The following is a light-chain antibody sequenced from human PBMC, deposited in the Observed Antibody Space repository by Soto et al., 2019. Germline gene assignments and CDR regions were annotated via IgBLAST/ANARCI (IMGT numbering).Light chain of an antibody. Sequence: EIVLTQAPGTLSLSPGERATLSCRASQSVSSSYLAWYQQKPGQAPRLLIYGASSRATGIPDRFSGSGSGTDFTLTISRLEPYDYAVFDCRDHGCLRWTCCQG. CDR3: RDHGCLRWT. CDR1: QSVSSSY. V-gene: IGKV3-20*01. CDR2: GAS. J-gene: IGKJ1*01.